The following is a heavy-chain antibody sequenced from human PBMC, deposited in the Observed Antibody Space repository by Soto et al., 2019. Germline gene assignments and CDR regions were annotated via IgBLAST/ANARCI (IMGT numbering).Heavy chain of an antibody. D-gene: IGHD2-15*01. CDR3: ARCYCSVGSCYTCWHFDL. J-gene: IGHJ2*01. CDR1: GYTFNNYG. V-gene: IGHV1-18*01. CDR2: IGPYNGNT. Sequence: QVQLEQSGAEVKKPGASVKVSCKASGYTFNNYGISWVRQAPGQGLEWMGWIGPYNGNTDHAQNFQGRVTMTTDTSTNTAYMELRSLRSDDTALYYCARCYCSVGSCYTCWHFDLWGRGTLVTVSS.